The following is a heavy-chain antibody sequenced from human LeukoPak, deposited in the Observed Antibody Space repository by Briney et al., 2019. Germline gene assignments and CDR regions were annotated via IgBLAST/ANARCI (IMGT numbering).Heavy chain of an antibody. V-gene: IGHV4-34*01. Sequence: PSETLSLTCAVYGGSFSGYYWSWIRQPPGKGLEWIGEINHSGSTNYNPSLKSRVTISVDTSKNQFSLKLSSVTAAGTAVYYCARSRGYRKYYFDYWGQGTLVTVSS. CDR3: ARSRGYRKYYFDY. CDR2: INHSGST. CDR1: GGSFSGYY. D-gene: IGHD5-18*01. J-gene: IGHJ4*02.